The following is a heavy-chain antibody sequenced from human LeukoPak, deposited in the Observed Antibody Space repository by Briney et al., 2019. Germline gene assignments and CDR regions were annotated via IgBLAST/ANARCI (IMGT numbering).Heavy chain of an antibody. CDR1: GFSVSTNY. V-gene: IGHV3-66*01. Sequence: PGGSLRLSCADSGFSVSTNYIHWVRQAPGRGLEWVSLIESGGRTYYADSVKGRFTVSKDNSKNTVFLQMNNLRVDDTAVYYCTREFGAFDLWGQGTLLIVSS. D-gene: IGHD3-10*01. CDR3: TREFGAFDL. J-gene: IGHJ4*02. CDR2: IESGGRT.